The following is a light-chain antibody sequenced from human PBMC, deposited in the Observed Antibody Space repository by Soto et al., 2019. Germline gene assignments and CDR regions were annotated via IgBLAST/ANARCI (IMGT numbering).Light chain of an antibody. CDR2: KAS. J-gene: IGKJ1*01. CDR3: QHYNSYSEA. CDR1: QTISSW. V-gene: IGKV1-5*03. Sequence: IQMTQSPSTLSGSVGERVTITCRASQTISSWLAWYQQKPGKAPKLLIYKASTLKSGVPSRFSGSGSGTEFTLTISSLKHGDFATYYCQHYNSYSEAFGQGTKVDIK.